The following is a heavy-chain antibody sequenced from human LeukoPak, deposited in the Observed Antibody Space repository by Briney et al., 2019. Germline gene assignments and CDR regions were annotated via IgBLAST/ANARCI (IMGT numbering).Heavy chain of an antibody. CDR1: GFTFSIYA. Sequence: GGSLRLSCAASGFTFSIYALSWVRQAPGKGLEWVSVIYSGGSTYYADSVKGRFTISRDNSKNTLYLQMNSLRAEDTAVYYCARNIDSSSGFDYWGQGTLVTVSS. J-gene: IGHJ4*02. V-gene: IGHV3-66*01. D-gene: IGHD6-13*01. CDR3: ARNIDSSSGFDY. CDR2: IYSGGST.